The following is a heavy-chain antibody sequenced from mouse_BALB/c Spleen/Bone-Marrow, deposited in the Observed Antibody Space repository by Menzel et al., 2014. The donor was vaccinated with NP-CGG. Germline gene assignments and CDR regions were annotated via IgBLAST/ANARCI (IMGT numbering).Heavy chain of an antibody. CDR2: IAPGSGST. CDR3: ARGYGISAWFAY. V-gene: IGHV1S41*01. D-gene: IGHD2-10*02. J-gene: IGHJ3*01. CDR1: GYTFTRNW. Sequence: DLVKAGASVKLSCKASGYTFTRNWINWIKQRPGQGLEWIGRIAPGSGSTYYNEVFKGKATLTVDTSSSTAYIQLSSLSSEDSAVYFCARGYGISAWFAYRRHVPLFTVS.